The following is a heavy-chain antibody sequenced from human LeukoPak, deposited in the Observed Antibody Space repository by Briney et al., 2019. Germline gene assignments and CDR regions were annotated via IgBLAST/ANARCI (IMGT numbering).Heavy chain of an antibody. CDR2: INHSGST. V-gene: IGHV4-34*01. CDR3: ARAPPPWRYFDWLLSPGAFDI. J-gene: IGHJ3*02. D-gene: IGHD3-9*01. Sequence: SETLSLTCAVYGGSFSGYYWSWIRQPPGKGVEGIGEINHSGSTNYNPSLKSRVTISVDQSKNQFSLKMSSVPAAEPAVYYCARAPPPWRYFDWLLSPGAFDIWGQWTMVTVSS. CDR1: GGSFSGYY.